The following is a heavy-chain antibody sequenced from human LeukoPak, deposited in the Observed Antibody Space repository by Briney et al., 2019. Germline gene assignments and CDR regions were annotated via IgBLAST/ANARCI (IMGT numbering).Heavy chain of an antibody. J-gene: IGHJ4*02. V-gene: IGHV5-51*01. Sequence: GESLKISCKGSGYGFTTYWIGWVRQMPGKGLEWMGIIYPGNSDTRYSPSFRGQVTISADKSISTAFLQWSSLKASDSAKYYCARAPTSVSDPYYFDYWGQGTLVTVSS. CDR1: GYGFTTYW. D-gene: IGHD2-21*02. CDR3: ARAPTSVSDPYYFDY. CDR2: IYPGNSDT.